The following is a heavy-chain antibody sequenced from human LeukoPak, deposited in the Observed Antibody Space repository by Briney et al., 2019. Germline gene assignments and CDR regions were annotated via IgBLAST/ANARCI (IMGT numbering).Heavy chain of an antibody. CDR1: GFTFGSYQ. D-gene: IGHD1-26*01. Sequence: GGSLRLSCAASGFTFGSYQMNWVRQAPGKGLEWVAYIGTIISTTYYADSVKGRFTVSRDDAKNSLFLQMSSLRAEDTAVYYCARVVYDLRGQRLLQAGFDSWGQGTLVTVSS. J-gene: IGHJ4*02. CDR3: ARVVYDLRGQRLLQAGFDS. CDR2: IGTIISTT. V-gene: IGHV3-48*03.